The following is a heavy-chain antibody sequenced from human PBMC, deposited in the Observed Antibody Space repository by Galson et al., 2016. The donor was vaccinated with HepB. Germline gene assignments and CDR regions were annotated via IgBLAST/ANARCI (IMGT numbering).Heavy chain of an antibody. CDR3: AKDRGVLGSSAWYVWNPFDF. CDR1: GFTFRKYA. V-gene: IGHV3-23*01. J-gene: IGHJ4*02. CDR2: VSGSGGGT. D-gene: IGHD6-13*01. Sequence: SLRLSCAASGFTFRKYAMSWVRQAPGKGLEWISAVSGSGGGTYYADSVKGRFTISRDSSKNTLYLQMNSLRGEDTAVYYCAKDRGVLGSSAWYVWNPFDFWGQGTLVTVSS.